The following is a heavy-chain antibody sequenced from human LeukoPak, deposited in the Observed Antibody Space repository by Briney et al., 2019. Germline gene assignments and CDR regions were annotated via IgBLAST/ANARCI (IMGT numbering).Heavy chain of an antibody. Sequence: GGSLRLSCAASGFTFDDYAMHWVRQAPGKGLEWVSGISWNSGSIGYADSVKGRFTISRDNAKNSLYLQMNSLRAEDTALYYCAKDLNEYSSSYAFGIWGQGTMVTVSS. CDR1: GFTFDDYA. V-gene: IGHV3-9*01. CDR3: AKDLNEYSSSYAFGI. CDR2: ISWNSGSI. J-gene: IGHJ3*02. D-gene: IGHD6-6*01.